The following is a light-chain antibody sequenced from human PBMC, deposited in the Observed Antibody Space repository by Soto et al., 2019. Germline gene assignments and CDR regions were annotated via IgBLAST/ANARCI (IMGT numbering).Light chain of an antibody. CDR1: QSVKSN. CDR2: DAS. CDR3: QQRSDWPPWT. V-gene: IGKV3-11*01. Sequence: GTLSCRASQSVKSNLAWYQQKPGQAPRLLIYDASNRATGIPARFSGSGSGTDFTLTISSLEPEDFAVYYCQQRSDWPPWTFGQGTKVDIK. J-gene: IGKJ1*01.